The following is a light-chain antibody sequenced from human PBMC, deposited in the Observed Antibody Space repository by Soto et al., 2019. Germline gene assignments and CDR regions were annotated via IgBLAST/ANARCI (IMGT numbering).Light chain of an antibody. CDR2: EAS. Sequence: EIVLTNSPTNLSFSPWERSTLSCRSSQTVSSSLAWYQQKPGQAPRLLIYEASNRATGIPARFSGSGSGADFTLTIISLEPEDFALYYCQQHINWPLTFGGGTKVDI. CDR3: QQHINWPLT. V-gene: IGKV3-11*01. CDR1: QTVSSS. J-gene: IGKJ4*01.